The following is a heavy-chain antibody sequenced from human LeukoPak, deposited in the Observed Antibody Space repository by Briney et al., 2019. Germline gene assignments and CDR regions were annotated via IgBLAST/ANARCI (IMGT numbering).Heavy chain of an antibody. CDR3: ARDCSSISCYADC. CDR2: IKQDGSEK. J-gene: IGHJ4*02. V-gene: IGHV3-7*01. Sequence: PGRSLRLSCAASGFTFSRYWMTWVRQDPGKGLECVANIKQDGSEKYYVDSVKGRFTISRDNAKNSVFLQMNSLRVEDTAVYYCARDCSSISCYADCWGQGTLVTVSS. CDR1: GFTFSRYW. D-gene: IGHD2-2*01.